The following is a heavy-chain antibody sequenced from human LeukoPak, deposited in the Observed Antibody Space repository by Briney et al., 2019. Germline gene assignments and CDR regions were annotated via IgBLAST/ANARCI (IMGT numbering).Heavy chain of an antibody. Sequence: PSETLSLTCAVYGGSFSGYYWSWIRQPPGKGLEWIGEINHSGSTNYNPSLKSRVTISVDTSKSQFSLKLSSVTAADTAVYYCARSSGFLEWLSYDYYYYYGMDVWGQGTTVTVSS. J-gene: IGHJ6*02. CDR2: INHSGST. V-gene: IGHV4-34*01. D-gene: IGHD3-3*01. CDR3: ARSSGFLEWLSYDYYYYYGMDV. CDR1: GGSFSGYY.